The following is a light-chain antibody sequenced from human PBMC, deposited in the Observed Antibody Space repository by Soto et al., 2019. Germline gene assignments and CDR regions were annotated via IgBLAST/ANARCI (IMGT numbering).Light chain of an antibody. CDR2: GAS. CDR3: QQYDSWPPHT. V-gene: IGKV3-15*01. J-gene: IGKJ2*01. CDR1: QSIATH. Sequence: EIVMTQSPATLSVSPGGRATLSCRASQSIATHLAWYQQKPGQAPRLLIYGASTRATGVPARFSGGGSGTEFTLSISSLQSEDFAVYYCQQYDSWPPHTFGPGTKVEIK.